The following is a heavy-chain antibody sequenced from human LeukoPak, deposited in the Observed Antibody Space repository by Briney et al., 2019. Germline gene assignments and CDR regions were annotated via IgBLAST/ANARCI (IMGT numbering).Heavy chain of an antibody. D-gene: IGHD1-26*01. CDR3: ARDLTSGSYYDY. V-gene: IGHV3-53*01. Sequence: GGSLRLSCAASGVTVSSNYRSWVRQAPGKGLEWVAVIYSGGSTYYAASVKGRFTISRDNSKNTLYLQMNSLRAEDTAVYYCARDLTSGSYYDYWGQGTLVTVSS. J-gene: IGHJ4*02. CDR1: GVTVSSNY. CDR2: IYSGGST.